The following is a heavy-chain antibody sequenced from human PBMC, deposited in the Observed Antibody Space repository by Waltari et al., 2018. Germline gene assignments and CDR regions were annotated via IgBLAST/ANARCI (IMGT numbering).Heavy chain of an antibody. D-gene: IGHD3-10*01. J-gene: IGHJ4*01. CDR1: GVTFIRYP. CDR3: TRDGLGDLGSGSYYQYH. Sequence: EVQLVESGGGLVKPGVSLRLSCAASGVTFIRYPSHRARQAPGKGLEWVASISASSTYKYHADAVRGRFTISRDNANNSLYLQMDSLRAEDTAIYYCTRDGLGDLGSGSYYQYHWGHGILVTVSS. V-gene: IGHV3-21*01. CDR2: ISASSTYK.